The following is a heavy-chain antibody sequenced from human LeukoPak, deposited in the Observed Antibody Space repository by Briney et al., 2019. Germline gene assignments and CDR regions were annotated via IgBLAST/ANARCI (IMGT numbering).Heavy chain of an antibody. J-gene: IGHJ4*02. CDR3: ARDGLIAVAGSYFDY. V-gene: IGHV1-69*04. CDR2: IIPILGIA. D-gene: IGHD6-19*01. CDR1: GGTFSSYA. Sequence: ASVKVSCKASGGTFSSYAISWVRQAPGQGLEWMGRIIPILGIANYAQKFQGRVTITADKSTSTAYMELSSLRSEDTGVYYCARDGLIAVAGSYFDYWGQGTLDTVSS.